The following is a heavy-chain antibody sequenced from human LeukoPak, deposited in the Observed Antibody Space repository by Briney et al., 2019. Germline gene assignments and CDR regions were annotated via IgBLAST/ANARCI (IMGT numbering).Heavy chain of an antibody. CDR1: GYTFTSYG. J-gene: IGHJ5*02. CDR2: ISAYNGNT. Sequence: GASVKVSCKASGYTFTSYGISWVRQAPGQGLEWMGWISAYNGNTNYAQKLQGRVTMTTDTSTSTAYMELRGLRSDDTAVYYCARIVDYYGSGSYGDTGRWFDPWGQGTLVTVSS. V-gene: IGHV1-18*01. D-gene: IGHD3-10*01. CDR3: ARIVDYYGSGSYGDTGRWFDP.